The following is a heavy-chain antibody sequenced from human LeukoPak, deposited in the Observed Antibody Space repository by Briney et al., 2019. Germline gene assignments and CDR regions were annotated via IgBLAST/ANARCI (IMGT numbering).Heavy chain of an antibody. CDR2: IYTGGTT. Sequence: GGSLRLSCAASGFTFSSYAMHWVRQAPGKGLEWVSVIYTGGTTYYADSVKGRFTISRDNSKNTLYLQMNSLRAEDTAVYYCNSGSYSSIPNFFDYWGQGTLVTVSS. J-gene: IGHJ4*02. CDR3: NSGSYSSIPNFFDY. V-gene: IGHV3-53*01. D-gene: IGHD3-10*01. CDR1: GFTFSSYA.